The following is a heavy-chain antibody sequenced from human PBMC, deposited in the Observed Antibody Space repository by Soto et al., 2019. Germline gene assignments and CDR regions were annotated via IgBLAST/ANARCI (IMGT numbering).Heavy chain of an antibody. CDR2: ISGSGGST. V-gene: IGHV3-23*01. D-gene: IGHD5-18*01. CDR3: AKGGAMALPSDY. CDR1: GFTFSSYA. J-gene: IGHJ4*02. Sequence: EVQLLESGGGLVQPGGSLRLSCAASGFTFSSYAMSWVRQAPGKGLEWVSVISGSGGSTYYADSVKGRFTISRDNSKKTLYLQMNSLRAEDTAVYYCAKGGAMALPSDYWGQGTLVTVSS.